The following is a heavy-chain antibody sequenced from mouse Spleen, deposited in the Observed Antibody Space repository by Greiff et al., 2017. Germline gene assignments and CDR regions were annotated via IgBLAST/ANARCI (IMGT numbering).Heavy chain of an antibody. V-gene: IGHV14-1*01. J-gene: IGHJ4*01. CDR1: GFNIKDYY. CDR2: IDPEDGDT. CDR3: TLLLANGDVRDYAMDY. D-gene: IGHD4-1*01. Sequence: EVQLQQSGAELVRPGASVKLSCTASGFNIKDYYMHWVKQRPEQGLEWIGRIDPEDGDTEYAPKFQGKATMTADTSSNTAYLQLSSLTSGDTAVYYCTLLLANGDVRDYAMDYWGQGTSVTVSS.